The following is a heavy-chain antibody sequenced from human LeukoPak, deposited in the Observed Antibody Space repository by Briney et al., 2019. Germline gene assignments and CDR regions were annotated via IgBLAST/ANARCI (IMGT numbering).Heavy chain of an antibody. CDR1: GLTFSTYG. Sequence: PGGSLRLSCAASGLTFSTYGMHWVRQAPGKGLEWVAIIWYDGSNKYYADSVKGRFTISRDNSKNTLYLEMTSLRAEDTAVYYCARDYHTSSSHLLDYWGQGTLVTVSS. CDR2: IWYDGSNK. V-gene: IGHV3-33*01. CDR3: ARDYHTSSSHLLDY. D-gene: IGHD6-6*01. J-gene: IGHJ4*02.